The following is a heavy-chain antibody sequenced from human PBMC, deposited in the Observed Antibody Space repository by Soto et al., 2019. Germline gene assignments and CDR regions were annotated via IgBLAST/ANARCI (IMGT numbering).Heavy chain of an antibody. V-gene: IGHV1-69*01. Sequence: QVQLVQSGAEVKKPGSSVKDSCKASGGSFSGQAVSWVRQAPGQGLEWMGGIIPIFRTTNYARKFQGRLTITADESTSTASMDLTSLRSEDTALYYCASLPNCGQGTLVTVSS. J-gene: IGHJ4*02. CDR3: ASLPN. CDR2: IIPIFRTT. CDR1: GGSFSGQA.